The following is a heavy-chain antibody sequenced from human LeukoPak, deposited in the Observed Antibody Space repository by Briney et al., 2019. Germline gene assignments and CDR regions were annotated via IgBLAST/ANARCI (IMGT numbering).Heavy chain of an antibody. Sequence: NPSETLSLTCVVSGDSISSVYYWGWIRQPPGKGLEWIAIINHSGAIYYNPSLRSRVTMSVDTSKNQFSLRLSSVTAADTAVYYCVRPSFPGEPPKYWGQGTLVTVSS. CDR3: VRPSFPGEPPKY. CDR2: INHSGAI. V-gene: IGHV4-38-2*01. D-gene: IGHD4-17*01. CDR1: GDSISSVYY. J-gene: IGHJ4*02.